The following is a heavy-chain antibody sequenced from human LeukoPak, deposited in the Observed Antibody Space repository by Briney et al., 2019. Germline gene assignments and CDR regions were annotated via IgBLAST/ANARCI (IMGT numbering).Heavy chain of an antibody. CDR3: AREVTRYDILTGYYTTRFDY. CDR1: GYTFTSYG. J-gene: IGHJ4*02. D-gene: IGHD3-9*01. CDR2: INPNSGGT. Sequence: GASVKVSCKASGYTFTSYGISWVRQAPGQGLEWMGWINPNSGGTNYAQKFQGRVTMTRDTSISTAYMELSRLRSDDTAVYYCAREVTRYDILTGYYTTRFDYWGQGTLVTVSS. V-gene: IGHV1-2*02.